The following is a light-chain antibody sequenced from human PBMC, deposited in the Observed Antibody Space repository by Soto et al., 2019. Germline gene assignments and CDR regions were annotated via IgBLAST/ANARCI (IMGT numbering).Light chain of an antibody. J-gene: IGKJ4*01. Sequence: ALQLTQSPSSLSASLGDRVTITCRASEGISSALAWYQQKPGKAPKLLIYDASTLKSGVPSRFSGSGSGTDFTLTISSLQPEDFATYRCQQFSSYPLTFGGGTKVEIK. CDR3: QQFSSYPLT. V-gene: IGKV1-13*02. CDR1: EGISSA. CDR2: DAS.